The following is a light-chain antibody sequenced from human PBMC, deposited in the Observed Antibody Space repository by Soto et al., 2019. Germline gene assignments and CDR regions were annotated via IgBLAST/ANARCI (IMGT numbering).Light chain of an antibody. V-gene: IGKV3-15*01. CDR1: QSVSSN. CDR2: GAS. J-gene: IGKJ5*01. CDR3: QQRSNWPPIT. Sequence: EIVMTQSPATLSVSPGERATLSCRASQSVSSNLAWYQQKPGQAPRLLIYGASTRATGIPARFSGSGSGTEFTLTISSLQSEDFAVYYCQQRSNWPPITFGQGTRLDIK.